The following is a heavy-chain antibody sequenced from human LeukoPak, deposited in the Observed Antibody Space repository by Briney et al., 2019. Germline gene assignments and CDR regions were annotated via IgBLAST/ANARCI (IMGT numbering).Heavy chain of an antibody. CDR1: GGSFSGYY. Sequence: PSETLSLTCAVYGGSFSGYYWSWIRQPPGKGLEWIGEINHSGSTNYNPSLKSRVTISVDTSKNQFSLKLSSVTAADTAVYYCARSLRGVVTRYFDYWGQGTLVTVSS. CDR3: ARSLRGVVTRYFDY. CDR2: INHSGST. V-gene: IGHV4-34*01. D-gene: IGHD4-23*01. J-gene: IGHJ4*02.